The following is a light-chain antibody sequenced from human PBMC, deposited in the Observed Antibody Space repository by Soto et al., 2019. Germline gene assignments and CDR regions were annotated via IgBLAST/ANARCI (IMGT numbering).Light chain of an antibody. J-gene: IGKJ4*01. Sequence: DIQMTQSPSSLSASVGDRVTIACRSSQSIGNNLNWYQQRPGKAPSLLIYAASNLQSGVPSRFSGSGSATDFTLTISSLQPEDFAIYYCQQSYSTHLTFGGGTDVEI. CDR3: QQSYSTHLT. V-gene: IGKV1-39*01. CDR2: AAS. CDR1: QSIGNN.